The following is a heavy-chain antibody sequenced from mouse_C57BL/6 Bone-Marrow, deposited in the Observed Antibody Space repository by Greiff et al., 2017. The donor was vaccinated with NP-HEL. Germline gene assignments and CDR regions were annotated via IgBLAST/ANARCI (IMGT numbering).Heavy chain of an antibody. Sequence: EVKLMESGGDLVKPGGSLKLSCAASGFTFSSYGMSWVRQTPDKRLEWVATISSGGSYTYYPDSVKGRFTISRDNAKNTLYLQMSSLKSEDTAMYYCARHGAYWGQGTLVTVSA. CDR1: GFTFSSYG. CDR3: ARHGAY. CDR2: ISSGGSYT. V-gene: IGHV5-6*01. J-gene: IGHJ3*01.